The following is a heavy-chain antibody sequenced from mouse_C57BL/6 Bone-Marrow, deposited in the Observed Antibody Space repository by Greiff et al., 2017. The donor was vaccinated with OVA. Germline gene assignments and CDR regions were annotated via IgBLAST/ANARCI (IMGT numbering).Heavy chain of an antibody. Sequence: LVESGAELARPGASVKLSCKASGYTFTSYGISWVKQRTGQGLEWIGEIYPRSGNTYYNEKFKGKATLTADKSSSTAYMELRSLTSEDSAVDFCARSDSNCDFDYWGQGTALTVSA. CDR2: IYPRSGNT. V-gene: IGHV1-81*01. CDR1: GYTFTSYG. CDR3: ARSDSNCDFDY. D-gene: IGHD2-5*01. J-gene: IGHJ2*01.